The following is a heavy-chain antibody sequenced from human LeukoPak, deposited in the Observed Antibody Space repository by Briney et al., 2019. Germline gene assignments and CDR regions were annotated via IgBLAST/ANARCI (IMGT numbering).Heavy chain of an antibody. CDR2: ISSDGTNK. V-gene: IGHV3-30*13. Sequence: PGGSLRLSCAASGFTFSSYGMHWVRQAPGKGLEWVAVISSDGTNKYYADSVKGRFTISRDNSKNSLYLQMNSLRAEDTAVYYCARDHDSSGYYYAGYWGQGTLVTVSS. CDR1: GFTFSSYG. CDR3: ARDHDSSGYYYAGY. J-gene: IGHJ4*02. D-gene: IGHD3-22*01.